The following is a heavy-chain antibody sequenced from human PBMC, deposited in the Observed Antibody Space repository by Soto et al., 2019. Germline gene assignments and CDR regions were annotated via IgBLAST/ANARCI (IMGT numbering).Heavy chain of an antibody. CDR1: GFTFSSYA. CDR3: ARQMVVAATYYYYGMDV. J-gene: IGHJ6*02. Sequence: PGGSLRLSCAASGFTFSSYAMHWVRQAPGKGLEWVAVISYDGSNKYYADSVKGRFTISRDNSKNTLYLQMNSLRAEDTAVYYCARQMVVAATYYYYGMDVWGQGTKVTVSS. CDR2: ISYDGSNK. V-gene: IGHV3-30-3*01. D-gene: IGHD2-15*01.